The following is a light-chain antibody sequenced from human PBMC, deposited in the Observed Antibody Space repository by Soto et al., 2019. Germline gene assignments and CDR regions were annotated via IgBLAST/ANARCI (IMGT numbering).Light chain of an antibody. V-gene: IGKV3-20*01. CDR3: QQYSSTLYT. CDR2: GAS. Sequence: EIVLTQSPGTLSLSPGERATVSCRASQHIGSSYLSWYQQTPGQAPRLLISGASSRATGIPDRFSGSGSGTDFTLTISRLEPEDLQVYYCQQYSSTLYTFGQGTKLEI. CDR1: QHIGSSY. J-gene: IGKJ2*01.